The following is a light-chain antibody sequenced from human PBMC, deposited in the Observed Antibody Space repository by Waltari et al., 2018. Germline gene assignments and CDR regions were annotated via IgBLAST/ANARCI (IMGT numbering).Light chain of an antibody. V-gene: IGKV2-28*01. Sequence: DIVMTQSPLSLPVTPGEPASISCRSSQSLLYSNGSNYLDWYLRKPGQSPQVLILLGSNRASGVPDRFSGSGSGTDFTLKISRVEAEDVGVYYCMQALQTPITFGQGTRLEIK. J-gene: IGKJ5*01. CDR2: LGS. CDR3: MQALQTPIT. CDR1: QSLLYSNGSNY.